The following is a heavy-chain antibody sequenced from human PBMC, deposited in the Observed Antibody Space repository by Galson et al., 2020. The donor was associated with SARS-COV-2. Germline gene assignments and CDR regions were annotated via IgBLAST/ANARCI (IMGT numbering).Heavy chain of an antibody. CDR3: ARAHDILTGYPNFDY. CDR1: GGSISSSNW. CDR2: IYHSGST. V-gene: IGHV4-4*02. D-gene: IGHD3-9*01. J-gene: IGHJ4*02. Sequence: SETLSLTCAVSGGSISSSNWWSWVRQPPGKGLEWIGEIYHSGSTNYNPSLKSRVTISVDKSKNQFSLKLSSVTAADTAVYYCARAHDILTGYPNFDYWGQGTLVTVSS.